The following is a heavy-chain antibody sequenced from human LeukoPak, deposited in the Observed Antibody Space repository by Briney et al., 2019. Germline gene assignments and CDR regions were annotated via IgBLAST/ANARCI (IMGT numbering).Heavy chain of an antibody. V-gene: IGHV3-23*01. D-gene: IGHD6-19*01. Sequence: PGGSLRLSCAASGFTFQDYAMSWVRQAPGKGLEWVSAISGSGGSTYYADSVKGRFTISRDNSKNTLYLQMNSLRAEDTAVYYCAKSPYSSGWQWGDYWGQGTLVTVSS. CDR3: AKSPYSSGWQWGDY. J-gene: IGHJ4*02. CDR1: GFTFQDYA. CDR2: ISGSGGST.